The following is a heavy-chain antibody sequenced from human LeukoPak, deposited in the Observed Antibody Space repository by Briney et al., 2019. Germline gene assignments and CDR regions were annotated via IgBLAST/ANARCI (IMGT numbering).Heavy chain of an antibody. CDR3: TTDHPPSGYDHYYYYGMDV. Sequence: GGSLRLSCAASGFTFSNAWMSWVRQAPGKGLEWVGRIKSKTDGGTTDYAAHVKGRFTISGDDSKNTLYLQMNSLKTEDTAVYYCTTDHPPSGYDHYYYYGMDVWGQGTTVTVSS. CDR1: GFTFSNAW. J-gene: IGHJ6*02. CDR2: IKSKTDGGTT. V-gene: IGHV3-15*01. D-gene: IGHD5-12*01.